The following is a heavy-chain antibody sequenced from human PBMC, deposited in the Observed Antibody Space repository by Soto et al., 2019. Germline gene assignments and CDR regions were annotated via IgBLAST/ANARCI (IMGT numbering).Heavy chain of an antibody. Sequence: QVQLQESGPGLVKPSETLSLTCTVSGGSISSYYWSWIRQPPGKGLEWIGYIYYSGSTNYNPSLKSRVTISVDTSKNQFSLKLSSVTAADTAVYYCARRRRDGYNETPDWYFDLWGRGTLVTVSS. J-gene: IGHJ2*01. CDR2: IYYSGST. CDR1: GGSISSYY. D-gene: IGHD5-12*01. V-gene: IGHV4-59*08. CDR3: ARRRRDGYNETPDWYFDL.